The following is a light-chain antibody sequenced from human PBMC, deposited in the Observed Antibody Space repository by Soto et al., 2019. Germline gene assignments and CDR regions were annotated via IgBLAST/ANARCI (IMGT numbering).Light chain of an antibody. J-gene: IGLJ2*01. CDR2: DVS. CDR3: SSYTISTTVI. Sequence: QSALAQPASVSGSPGQSITISCTGSRSDIGGYNYVSWYQQHPGKAPKLIIYDVSNRPSGVSDRISGSKSGNTASLTISGLQTGDEASYYCSSYTISTTVIFGGGTKLTVL. V-gene: IGLV2-14*03. CDR1: RSDIGGYNY.